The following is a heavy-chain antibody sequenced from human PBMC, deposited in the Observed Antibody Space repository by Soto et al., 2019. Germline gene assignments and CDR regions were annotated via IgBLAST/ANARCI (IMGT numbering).Heavy chain of an antibody. CDR3: TRTPEIYCRGGFCHPSGYFQK. J-gene: IGHJ1*01. CDR2: IHHSGST. V-gene: IGHV4-4*02. D-gene: IGHD2-15*01. Sequence: SETLSVTCAVSGGSISSNPWWRWVRQPPGKGLEWIGEIHHSGSTNYNPSLKSRVTISVDKSKNEFSVHLSSVTAAETAVYYCTRTPEIYCRGGFCHPSGYFQKWGQGTLVTVS. CDR1: GGSISSNPW.